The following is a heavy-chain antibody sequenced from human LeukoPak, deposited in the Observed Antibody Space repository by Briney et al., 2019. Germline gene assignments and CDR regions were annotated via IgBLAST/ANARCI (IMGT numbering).Heavy chain of an antibody. D-gene: IGHD3-3*01. Sequence: SETLSLTCTVSGGSISSYYWGWIRQPPGKGLEWIGYIYYSGSTNYNPSLKSRVTISVDTSKNQFSLKLSSVTAADTAVYYCARVNTIFGVVPNFDYWGQGTLVTVSS. CDR1: GGSISSYY. V-gene: IGHV4-59*01. CDR2: IYYSGST. CDR3: ARVNTIFGVVPNFDY. J-gene: IGHJ4*02.